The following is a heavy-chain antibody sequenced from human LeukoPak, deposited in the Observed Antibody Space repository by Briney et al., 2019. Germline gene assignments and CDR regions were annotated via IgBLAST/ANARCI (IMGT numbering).Heavy chain of an antibody. Sequence: SQTLSLACAISGDSVSSNSAAWNWIRQSPSRGLEWLGRTYYRSKWYNDYADSVKGRITINPDTSKNQFSLQLNSVTPEDTAMYYCTRVGYSSTWTPPPFDPWGQGTLVTVSS. CDR2: TYYRSKWYN. CDR3: TRVGYSSTWTPPPFDP. D-gene: IGHD6-13*01. J-gene: IGHJ5*02. V-gene: IGHV6-1*01. CDR1: GDSVSSNSAA.